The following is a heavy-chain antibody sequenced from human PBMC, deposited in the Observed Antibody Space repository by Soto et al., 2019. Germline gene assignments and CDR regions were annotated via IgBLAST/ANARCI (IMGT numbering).Heavy chain of an antibody. V-gene: IGHV4-30-4*01. CDR3: ARERPDGARLDP. D-gene: IGHD6-6*01. CDR2: IYHSGST. CDR1: GGSISSGDYY. J-gene: IGHJ5*02. Sequence: LSLTCTVSGGSISSGDYYWSWIRQPPGKGLEWIGYIYHSGSTYYNPSLKSRVTISVDTSKNQFSLKLSSVTAAGTAVYYCARERPDGARLDPWGQGTLVTVSS.